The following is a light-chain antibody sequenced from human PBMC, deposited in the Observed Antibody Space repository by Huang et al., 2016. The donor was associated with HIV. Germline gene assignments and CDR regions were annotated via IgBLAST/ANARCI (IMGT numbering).Light chain of an antibody. J-gene: IGKJ5*01. V-gene: IGKV1-NL1*01. Sequence: DIQMTQSPSTLSASGGERVTTTCRASQGISNSLDWYQQKPGKAPKLLLYATSRLKSGVPSMFSGSGSGTDYTLTISSLQPEDFATYYCLQYYSTPPITYVRGTRRYIK. CDR1: QGISNS. CDR2: ATS. CDR3: LQYYSTPPIT.